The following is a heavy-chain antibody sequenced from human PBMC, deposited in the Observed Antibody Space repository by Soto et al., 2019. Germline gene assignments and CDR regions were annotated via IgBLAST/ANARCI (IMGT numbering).Heavy chain of an antibody. J-gene: IGHJ4*01. CDR2: IWYDGSNK. D-gene: IGHD6-19*01. CDR1: GFTFSSYG. V-gene: IGHV3-33*01. Sequence: QVQLVESGGGVVQPGRSLRLSCAASGFTFSSYGMHWVRQAPGKGLEWVAVIWYDGSNKYYADSVKGRFTISRDNSKNTLYLQMNSLRAEDTAVYYCASTGGWTFDYWGHGTLVTVSS. CDR3: ASTGGWTFDY.